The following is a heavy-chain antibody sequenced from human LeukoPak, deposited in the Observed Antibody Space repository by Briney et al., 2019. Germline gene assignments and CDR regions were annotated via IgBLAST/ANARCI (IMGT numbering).Heavy chain of an antibody. D-gene: IGHD5-24*01. V-gene: IGHV4-39*07. CDR1: GGSISSSSYY. CDR2: IYYSGST. Sequence: PSQTLSLTCTVSGGSISSSSYYWGWIRQPPGKGLEWIGSIYYSGSTYYNPSLKSRVTISVDTPKNQFSLKLSSVTAADTAVYYCARGGGRRDGYKSDYWGQGTLVTVSS. CDR3: ARGGGRRDGYKSDY. J-gene: IGHJ4*02.